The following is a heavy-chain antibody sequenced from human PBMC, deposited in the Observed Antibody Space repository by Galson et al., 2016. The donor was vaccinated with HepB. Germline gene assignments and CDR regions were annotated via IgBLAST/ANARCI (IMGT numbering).Heavy chain of an antibody. Sequence: SLRLSCAASGFTFSSYAMSWVRQAPGKGLEWASGISGSGYSTFYADSVQGRFTISRDNSKSTLYLQMNSLRAEDTAVYYCAKAEGLSASGYWLADSWGQGTLVTVSS. V-gene: IGHV3-23*01. CDR2: ISGSGYST. CDR3: AKAEGLSASGYWLADS. J-gene: IGHJ4*02. D-gene: IGHD5-12*01. CDR1: GFTFSSYA.